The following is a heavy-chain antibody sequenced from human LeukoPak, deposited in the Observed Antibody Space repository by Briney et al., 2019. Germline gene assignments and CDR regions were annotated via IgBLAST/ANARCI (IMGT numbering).Heavy chain of an antibody. CDR1: GYTFTSCD. CDR3: TRGSSGRRDN. CDR2: MNPNSGNT. J-gene: IGHJ4*02. V-gene: IGHV1-8*01. D-gene: IGHD6-19*01. Sequence: ASVKVSCKASGYTFTSCDINWVRQATAQALEWMGWMNPNSGNTGYGQSFQGRITMTRDISIGTAYMELSNLTSEDAAIYYCTRGSSGRRDNWGQGTLVTVSA.